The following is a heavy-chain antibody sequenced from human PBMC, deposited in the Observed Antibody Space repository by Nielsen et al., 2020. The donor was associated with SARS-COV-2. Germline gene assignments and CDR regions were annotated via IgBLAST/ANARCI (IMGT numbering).Heavy chain of an antibody. V-gene: IGHV4-61*02. D-gene: IGHD4-11*01. CDR2: ISETGST. CDR3: ARDYSNNALDFCYGLDV. Sequence: SETLSLTCTVSGVSVSSGSYYWSWIRQSAGKGLEWIGRISETGSTNYNPSLRSRLTMSVDTSKNQFSLKLTSVTAADTAVYYCARDYSNNALDFCYGLDVWGQGTTVTVSS. CDR1: GVSVSSGSYY. J-gene: IGHJ6*02.